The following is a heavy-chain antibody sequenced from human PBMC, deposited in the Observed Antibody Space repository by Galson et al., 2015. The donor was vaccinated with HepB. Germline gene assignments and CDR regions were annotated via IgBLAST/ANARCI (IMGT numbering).Heavy chain of an antibody. CDR1: GYTFTNYG. J-gene: IGHJ3*01. CDR3: VRDLYSDGANWDDTFDV. D-gene: IGHD1-26*01. CDR2: ISTYNGDT. V-gene: IGHV1-18*01. Sequence: SVKVSCKASGYTFTNYGISWVRQAPGQGLEWMGWISTYNGDTNYAQRLQGRVTITTDTSTSSVNMELRSLRSDDTAVYYCVRDLYSDGANWDDTFDVWGQGTRVTVSS.